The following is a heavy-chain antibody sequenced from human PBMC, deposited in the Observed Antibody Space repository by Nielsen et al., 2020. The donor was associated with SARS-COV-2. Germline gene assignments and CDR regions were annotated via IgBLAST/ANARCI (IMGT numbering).Heavy chain of an antibody. J-gene: IGHJ3*02. V-gene: IGHV4-39*07. CDR1: GGSISSGGYY. CDR3: ARAGRITIFGVVDAFDI. D-gene: IGHD3-3*01. CDR2: INHSGST. Sequence: SETLSLTCTVSGGSISSGGYYWSWIRQHPGKGLEWIGEINHSGSTNYNPSLKSRVTISVDTSKNQFSLKLSSVTAADTAVYYCARAGRITIFGVVDAFDIWGQGTMVTVSS.